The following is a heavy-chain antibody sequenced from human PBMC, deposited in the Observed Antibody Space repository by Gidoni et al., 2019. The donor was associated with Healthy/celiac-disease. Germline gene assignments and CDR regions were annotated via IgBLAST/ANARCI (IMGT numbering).Heavy chain of an antibody. D-gene: IGHD6-19*01. Sequence: EVQLLESGGGLVQPGGSLRLSCAASGFTFRSYARSWVRQAPGKGLEWVSAISGSGGSTYYADSVKGRFTISRDNSKNTLYLQMNSLRAEDTAVYYCAKGVARAVAWGYYFDYWGQGTLVTVSS. V-gene: IGHV3-23*01. CDR2: ISGSGGST. J-gene: IGHJ4*02. CDR3: AKGVARAVAWGYYFDY. CDR1: GFTFRSYA.